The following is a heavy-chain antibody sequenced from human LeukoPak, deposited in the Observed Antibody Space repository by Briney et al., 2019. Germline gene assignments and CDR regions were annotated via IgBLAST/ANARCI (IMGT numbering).Heavy chain of an antibody. D-gene: IGHD3-10*01. CDR2: IIPIFGTA. CDR1: GGTFSSYA. CDR3: ARSKIPLQGRDFDY. V-gene: IGHV1-69*13. J-gene: IGHJ4*02. Sequence: SVKVSCKASGGTFSSYAISWVRQAPGHGLEWMRGIIPIFGTANYAQKFQGRVTITADESTSTAYMELSSLRSEDTAVYYCARSKIPLQGRDFDYWGQGTLVTVSS.